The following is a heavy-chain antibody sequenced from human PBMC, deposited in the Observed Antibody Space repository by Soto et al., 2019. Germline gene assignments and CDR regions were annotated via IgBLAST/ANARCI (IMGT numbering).Heavy chain of an antibody. CDR1: GYAFTNFG. D-gene: IGHD2-15*01. CDR3: ARGRTPIDY. J-gene: IGHJ4*02. CDR2: ISAYNGNT. Sequence: QVHLVQSGAEVKKPGASVKVSCTASGYAFTNFGISWVRHAPGQGLEWMGWISAYNGNTNYAQKFQGRVTMTTDTTTSSAYMELRSLRSDDTAVYYCARGRTPIDYWGQGTLVTVSS. V-gene: IGHV1-18*01.